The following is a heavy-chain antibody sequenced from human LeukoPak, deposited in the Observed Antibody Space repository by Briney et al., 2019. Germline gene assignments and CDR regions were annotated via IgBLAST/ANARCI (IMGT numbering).Heavy chain of an antibody. Sequence: VASVKVSCKASGYTFTSYDINWVRQATGQGLEWMGWMNPNSGNTGYAQKFQGRVTMTRNTSISTAYMELSSLRSEDTAVYYCARSHRGSDAFDIWGQGTMVTVSS. CDR3: ARSHRGSDAFDI. CDR1: GYTFTSYD. D-gene: IGHD3-10*01. CDR2: MNPNSGNT. V-gene: IGHV1-8*01. J-gene: IGHJ3*02.